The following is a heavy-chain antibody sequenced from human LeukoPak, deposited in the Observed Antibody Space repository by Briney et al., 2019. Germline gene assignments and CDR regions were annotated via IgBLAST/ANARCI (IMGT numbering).Heavy chain of an antibody. CDR2: ISYDGSNK. CDR3: ARDSSSGYDLGFFDY. V-gene: IGHV3-30*04. D-gene: IGHD5-12*01. Sequence: PGGSLRLSCAASGFTFSSYAMHWVRQAPGKGLEWVAVISYDGSNKYYADSVKGRFTISRDNSKNTLYLQMNSLRAEDTAVCYCARDSSSGYDLGFFDYWGQGTLVTVSS. J-gene: IGHJ4*02. CDR1: GFTFSSYA.